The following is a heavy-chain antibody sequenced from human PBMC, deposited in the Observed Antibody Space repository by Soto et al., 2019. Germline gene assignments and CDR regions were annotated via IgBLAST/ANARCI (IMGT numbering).Heavy chain of an antibody. CDR1: GYTFTSYG. D-gene: IGHD3-3*01. Sequence: ASVKVSCKASGYTFTSYGMHWVRQAPGQRLEWMGWINAGNGNTKYSQKFQGRVTITRDTSASTAYMELSSLRSEDTAVYYCARESTSLGDYDFWSGSDFDYWGQGTLVTVSS. CDR2: INAGNGNT. CDR3: ARESTSLGDYDFWSGSDFDY. V-gene: IGHV1-3*01. J-gene: IGHJ4*02.